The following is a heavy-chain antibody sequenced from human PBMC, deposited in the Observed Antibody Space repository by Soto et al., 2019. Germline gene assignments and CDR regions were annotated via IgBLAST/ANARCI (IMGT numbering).Heavy chain of an antibody. V-gene: IGHV1-58*01. CDR3: AAGVEYSSSSDYLDY. Sequence: AVNVSYKASGLTFTSSSVQLVRQARGQRLEWIGWTVVGSGNTNYAQKFQERVTITRDMSTSTANMELSSLRSEDTAVYYCAAGVEYSSSSDYLDYWGQGTLVTVSS. D-gene: IGHD6-6*01. J-gene: IGHJ4*02. CDR1: GLTFTSSS. CDR2: TVVGSGNT.